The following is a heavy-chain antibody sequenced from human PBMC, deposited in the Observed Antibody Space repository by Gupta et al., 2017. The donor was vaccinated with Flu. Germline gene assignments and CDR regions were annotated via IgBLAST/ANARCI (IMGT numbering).Heavy chain of an antibody. Sequence: VRQAPGKGLEWVAGITWNSGGIRYADSVKGRFTISRDNANNSLSPQMISLEPEDTAFYYCAKDAYGKTAYDILRDHYRIDDWGQGTLVTVSA. CDR2: ITWNSGGI. D-gene: IGHD3-9*01. J-gene: IGHJ4*02. CDR3: AKDAYGKTAYDILRDHYRIDD. V-gene: IGHV3-9*01.